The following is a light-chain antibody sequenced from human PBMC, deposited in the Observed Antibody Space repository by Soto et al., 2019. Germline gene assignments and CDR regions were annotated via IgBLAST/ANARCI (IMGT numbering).Light chain of an antibody. J-gene: IGKJ1*01. V-gene: IGKV3-20*01. CDR3: QHYGYSQWT. CDR1: QTGSNSY. CDR2: GVY. Sequence: IVLTQSPFNLSLSPGERATLSCRASQTGSNSYLAWYQHKSGQAPRLLIYGVYTRASGIPDRFSGSGSGTEFTLTITRLEPEDSAVYFCQHYGYSQWTFGQGTKVDI.